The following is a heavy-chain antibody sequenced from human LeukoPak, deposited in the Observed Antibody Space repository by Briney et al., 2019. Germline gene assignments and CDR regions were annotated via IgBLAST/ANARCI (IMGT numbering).Heavy chain of an antibody. CDR3: AIHPLYTSGSSLEE. V-gene: IGHV4-38-2*02. Sequence: SETLSLTCTVSGYSISSGYYWGWIRQPPGKGLEWIGSIYHSGSTYYNPSLKSRVTISVDTSKNQFSLKLTSMTVADTAIYYCAIHPLYTSGSSLEEWGQGTLVTVSS. D-gene: IGHD3-10*01. CDR2: IYHSGST. CDR1: GYSISSGYY. J-gene: IGHJ4*02.